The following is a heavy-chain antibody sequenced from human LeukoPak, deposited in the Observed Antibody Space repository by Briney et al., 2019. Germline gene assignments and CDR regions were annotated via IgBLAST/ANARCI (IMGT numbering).Heavy chain of an antibody. Sequence: GGSLRLSCAASGFTFSRYDMHWVRQVTGKGLEWVSTIGTAGDTYYPDSVKGRFTISRDNAKNSLYLQMNSLRSDDPAVYYCARMVPKVGATPPSENGYYFDYWGQGTLVTVSS. D-gene: IGHD1-26*01. CDR3: ARMVPKVGATPPSENGYYFDY. V-gene: IGHV3-13*01. CDR1: GFTFSRYD. J-gene: IGHJ4*02. CDR2: IGTAGDT.